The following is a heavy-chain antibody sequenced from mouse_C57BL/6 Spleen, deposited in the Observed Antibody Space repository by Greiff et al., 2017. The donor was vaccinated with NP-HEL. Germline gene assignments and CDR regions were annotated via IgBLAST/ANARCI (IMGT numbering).Heavy chain of an antibody. Sequence: VKLVESGAELARPGASVKLSCKASGYTFTSYGISWVKQRTGQGLEWIGEIYPRSGNTYYNEKFKGKATLTADKSSSTAYMELRSLTSEDSAVYFCARDGDSNYVDYWGQGTTLTVSS. D-gene: IGHD2-5*01. CDR2: IYPRSGNT. V-gene: IGHV1-81*01. J-gene: IGHJ2*01. CDR3: ARDGDSNYVDY. CDR1: GYTFTSYG.